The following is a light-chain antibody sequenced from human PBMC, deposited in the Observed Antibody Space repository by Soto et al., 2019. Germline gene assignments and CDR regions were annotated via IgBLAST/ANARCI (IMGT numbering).Light chain of an antibody. CDR3: QKYNSVPLT. CDR2: AAS. CDR1: QTISTW. J-gene: IGKJ4*01. Sequence: DIQVTQSPPTLSASVGDRVTITCRASQTISTWMAWYQQKPGKAPKLLIHAASTLQSGVSSRFSGSGSGTDFTLTIGSLQPEDVATYYCQKYNSVPLTFGGGTKVDIK. V-gene: IGKV1-27*01.